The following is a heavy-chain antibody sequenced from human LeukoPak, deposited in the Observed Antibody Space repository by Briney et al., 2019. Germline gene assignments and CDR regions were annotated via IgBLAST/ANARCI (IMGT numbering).Heavy chain of an antibody. V-gene: IGHV3-30*04. CDR1: GFTSSRHA. CDR3: ARDEGWLRDFDY. D-gene: IGHD5-12*01. Sequence: GRSLRLSCAASGFTSSRHAMHWVRQAPGKGLEWVAVISYDGSNKYYADSVKGRFTVSRGNSKNTLYLQMNSLRAEDTAVYYCARDEGWLRDFDYWGQGTLVTVSS. CDR2: ISYDGSNK. J-gene: IGHJ4*02.